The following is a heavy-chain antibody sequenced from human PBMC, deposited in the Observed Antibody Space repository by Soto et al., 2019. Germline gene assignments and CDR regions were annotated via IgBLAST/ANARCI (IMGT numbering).Heavy chain of an antibody. CDR2: VIPIFGTA. V-gene: IGHV1-69*12. D-gene: IGHD2-21*02. CDR3: AREDCYPNYYYYYYGMDV. J-gene: IGHJ6*02. Sequence: QVQLVQSGAEVKKPGSSVKVSCKASGCTFSSYAISWVRQAPGQGVEWMGGVIPIFGTANYAQKFQGRVTITADESTSTAYRELSSLRSENTAVYYCAREDCYPNYYYYYYGMDVWGQGTTVTVSS. CDR1: GCTFSSYA.